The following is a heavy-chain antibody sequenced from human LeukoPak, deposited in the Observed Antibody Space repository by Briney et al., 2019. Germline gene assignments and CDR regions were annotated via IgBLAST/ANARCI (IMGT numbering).Heavy chain of an antibody. CDR1: GYTFTSYG. CDR3: ARNDAYGVGPFDY. V-gene: IGHV1-18*01. Sequence: ASMKVSCKASGYTFTSYGITWVRQAPGQGLEWMGWISGYNGNTNYAQKFQGRVTITANESTSTAYMELGSLRSEDTAVYYCARNDAYGVGPFDYWGQGTLVTVSS. J-gene: IGHJ4*02. CDR2: ISGYNGNT. D-gene: IGHD3-16*01.